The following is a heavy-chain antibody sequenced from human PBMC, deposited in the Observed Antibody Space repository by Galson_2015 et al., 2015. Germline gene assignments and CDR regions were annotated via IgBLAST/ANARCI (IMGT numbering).Heavy chain of an antibody. CDR2: ISSSGSTI. V-gene: IGHV3-11*01. CDR3: ARDGYDRYCSGGSCYSPWFDP. J-gene: IGHJ5*02. D-gene: IGHD2-15*01. Sequence: SLRLSCAASGFTFSDYYMSWIRQAPGKGLEWVSYISSSGSTIYYADSVKGRFTISRDNAKNSLYLQMNSLRAEDTAVYYCARDGYDRYCSGGSCYSPWFDPWGREPWSPSPQ. CDR1: GFTFSDYY.